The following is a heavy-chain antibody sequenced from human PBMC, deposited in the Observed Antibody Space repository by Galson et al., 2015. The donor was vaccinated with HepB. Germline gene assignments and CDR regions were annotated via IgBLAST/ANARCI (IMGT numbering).Heavy chain of an antibody. Sequence: SLRLSCAASGFTFSSYAMHWVRQAPGKGLEYVSAISSNGGSTYYADSVKGRFTISIDNSKNTLYLQMSSLRAEDTAVYYCVKPTRSGSRDSHAFDIWGQGTMVTVSS. CDR3: VKPTRSGSRDSHAFDI. CDR1: GFTFSSYA. V-gene: IGHV3-64D*06. D-gene: IGHD1-26*01. J-gene: IGHJ3*02. CDR2: ISSNGGST.